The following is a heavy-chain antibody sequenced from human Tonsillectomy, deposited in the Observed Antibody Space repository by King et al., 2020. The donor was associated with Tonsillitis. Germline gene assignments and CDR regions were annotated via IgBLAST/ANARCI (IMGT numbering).Heavy chain of an antibody. CDR1: GGSISSGGYS. J-gene: IGHJ3*02. CDR2: IYYSGST. Sequence: QLQLQESGPGLVKPSQTLSLTCAVSGGSISSGGYSWSWIRQPPGKGLEWIGYIYYSGSTYYNPSLKSRVTISVDTSKNQFSLKLSSVTAADTAVYYCARVRYYYDSSGYRPDAFDIWGQGTMVTVSS. CDR3: ARVRYYYDSSGYRPDAFDI. D-gene: IGHD3-22*01. V-gene: IGHV4-30-4*07.